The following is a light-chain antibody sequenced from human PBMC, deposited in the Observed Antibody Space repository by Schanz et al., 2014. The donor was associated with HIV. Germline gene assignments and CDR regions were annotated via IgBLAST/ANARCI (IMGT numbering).Light chain of an antibody. CDR3: CSYTTTSTYV. CDR1: SSGLGGYNY. Sequence: QSALTQPRSVSGSPGQSVTISCTGTSSGLGGYNYVSWYQQHPGKAPKVMIFDVSKRPSGVPDRFSGSKSGNTASLTISGLQAEDEADYYCCSYTTTSTYVFGAGTKVTVL. J-gene: IGLJ1*01. V-gene: IGLV2-11*01. CDR2: DVS.